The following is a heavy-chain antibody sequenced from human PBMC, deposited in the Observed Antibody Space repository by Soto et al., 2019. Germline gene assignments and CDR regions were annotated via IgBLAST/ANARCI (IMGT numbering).Heavy chain of an antibody. J-gene: IGHJ4*02. V-gene: IGHV4-39*01. CDR3: ARHLPRDGWYSPLEY. CDR1: GVSISSRTYY. Sequence: QLQLQESGPGLVRTSETLSLTCTVSGVSISSRTYYWGWIRQPPGKGLEWIGSFYYSGGTQYNSSLNSRVSISRDTPENQSSLRLSSVTAAVTAVYYCARHLPRDGWYSPLEYWGQGTVVTVSS. CDR2: FYYSGGT. D-gene: IGHD6-19*01.